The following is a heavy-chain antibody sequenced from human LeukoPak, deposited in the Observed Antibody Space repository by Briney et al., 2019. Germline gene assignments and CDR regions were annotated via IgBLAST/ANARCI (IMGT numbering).Heavy chain of an antibody. V-gene: IGHV1-69*01. CDR2: IIPIFGTA. Sequence: SVKVSCKASGGTFSSYAISWVRQAPGQGLEWMGGIIPIFGTANYAQKFQGRVTITADESTSTAYMVLSSLRSEDTAVYYCARTLDIVVVPAAKVQGYYYYMDVWGKGTTVTVSS. CDR3: ARTLDIVVVPAAKVQGYYYYMDV. CDR1: GGTFSSYA. D-gene: IGHD2-2*03. J-gene: IGHJ6*03.